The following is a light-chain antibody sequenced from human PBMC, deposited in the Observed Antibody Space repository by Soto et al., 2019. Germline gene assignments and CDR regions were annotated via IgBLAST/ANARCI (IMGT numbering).Light chain of an antibody. CDR1: QSISSW. CDR2: DAS. V-gene: IGKV1-5*01. J-gene: IGKJ4*01. Sequence: DIQMTQSPSTLSSSVGDRVTITCRASQSISSWLAWYQQKPGKAPKLLIYDASSLESGVPSRFSGSGSGTDFTLTISSLQHDDFATYYCQQYNSFSLTFGGGTKVEIK. CDR3: QQYNSFSLT.